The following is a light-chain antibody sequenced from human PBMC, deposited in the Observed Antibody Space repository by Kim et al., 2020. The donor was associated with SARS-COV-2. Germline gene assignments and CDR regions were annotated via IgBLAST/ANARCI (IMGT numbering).Light chain of an antibody. CDR2: DAF. V-gene: IGKV1-33*01. CDR1: QDMGKY. CDR3: QQYGA. Sequence: ASLSAPVGDRVTITCPASQDMGKYLNWYQQEPGKAPKLLIYDAFNLETGGPSKFSVSGSGTHFVFTIGSLQPEDLGTYYCQQYGAFGQGTKVDIK. J-gene: IGKJ2*01.